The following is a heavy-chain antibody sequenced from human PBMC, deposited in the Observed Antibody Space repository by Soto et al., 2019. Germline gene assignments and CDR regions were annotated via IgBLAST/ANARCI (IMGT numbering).Heavy chain of an antibody. V-gene: IGHV3-48*03. CDR3: ARDLTGYAMDV. CDR1: GFPLSNYH. Sequence: EVQLVESGGGLVQPGGSLRLSCAASGFPLSNYHMDWVRQAPGKGLEWVSYISRENAAIYYADSVKGRFTISRDNAKNSLYLQMNTLRAEDTAVYDCARDLTGYAMDVWGQGTKVTVSS. CDR2: ISRENAAI. J-gene: IGHJ6*02. D-gene: IGHD2-2*01.